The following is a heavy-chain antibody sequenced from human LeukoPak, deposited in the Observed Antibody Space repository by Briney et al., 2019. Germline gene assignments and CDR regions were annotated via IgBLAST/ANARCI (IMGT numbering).Heavy chain of an antibody. Sequence: GGSLRLSCAASGFTFSSYWMNWARQAPGKGLEWVSYISSSGSTIYYADSVKGRFTISRDNAKNSLYLQMNSLRAEDTAVYYCAREALVASDLGWFDPWGQGTLVTVSS. CDR3: AREALVASDLGWFDP. CDR1: GFTFSSYW. V-gene: IGHV3-48*04. J-gene: IGHJ5*02. CDR2: ISSSGSTI. D-gene: IGHD2-15*01.